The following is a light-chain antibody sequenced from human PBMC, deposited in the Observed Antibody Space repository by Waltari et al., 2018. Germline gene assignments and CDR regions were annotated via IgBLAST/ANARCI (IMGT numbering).Light chain of an antibody. CDR3: CSYTGRGTGV. CDR1: SSDVGKYNL. J-gene: IGLJ3*02. V-gene: IGLV2-23*01. CDR2: EGN. Sequence: QSVLTQPASVSGSPGPSITISCTGTSSDVGKYNLVSWYQQYPGKVPKLIIYEGNKRPSGVSNHFSGSKSGNTASLTISGLQAEDQADYYCCSYTGRGTGVFGGGTKLTVL.